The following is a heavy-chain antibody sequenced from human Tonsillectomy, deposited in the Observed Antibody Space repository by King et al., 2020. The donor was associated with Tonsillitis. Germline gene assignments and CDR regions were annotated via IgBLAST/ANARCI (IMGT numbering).Heavy chain of an antibody. J-gene: IGHJ4*02. CDR3: AKDHSSGWYSWYDY. V-gene: IGHV3-30*18. CDR2: ISYDGSNK. Sequence: QLVQSGGGVVQPGRSLRLSCAASGFTFSSYGMHWVRQAPGKGLEWVAVISYDGSNKYYADSVKGRFTISRDNSKNTLYLQMNSLRPEDTAVYYCAKDHSSGWYSWYDYWGQGTLVTVSS. CDR1: GFTFSSYG. D-gene: IGHD6-19*01.